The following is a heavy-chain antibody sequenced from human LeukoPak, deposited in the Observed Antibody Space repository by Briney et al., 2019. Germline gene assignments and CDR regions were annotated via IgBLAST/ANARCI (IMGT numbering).Heavy chain of an antibody. V-gene: IGHV4-38-2*02. CDR1: GYSISSGYY. CDR2: IYHSGST. J-gene: IGHJ4*02. CDR3: ARETMRGVGSFDY. Sequence: SETLSLTCTVSGYSISSGYYWGWIRQPPGKGLEWIGSIYHSGSTYYNPSLKSRVTIPVDTSKNQFSLKLSSVTAADTAVYYCARETMRGVGSFDYWGQGTLVTVSS. D-gene: IGHD3-10*01.